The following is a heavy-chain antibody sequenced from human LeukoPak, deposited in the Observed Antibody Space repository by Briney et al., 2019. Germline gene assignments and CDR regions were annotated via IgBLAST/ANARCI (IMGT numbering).Heavy chain of an antibody. D-gene: IGHD3-3*01. J-gene: IGHJ4*02. CDR2: INHSGRT. Sequence: SETLSLTCSVSGGSMNSYYWSWIRQSPEKGLEWIGEINHSGRTNYNPSPKSRVTISVDTSRNQFSLKLSSVTAADTAVYYCARLRFLEWLLPEYYFDYWGQGTLVTVSS. V-gene: IGHV4-34*01. CDR3: ARLRFLEWLLPEYYFDY. CDR1: GGSMNSYY.